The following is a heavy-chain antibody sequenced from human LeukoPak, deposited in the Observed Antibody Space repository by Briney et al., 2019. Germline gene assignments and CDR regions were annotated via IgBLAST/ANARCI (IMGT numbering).Heavy chain of an antibody. CDR2: INPNSGGT. CDR3: AREGTYYYYMDV. Sequence: ASVKVSCKASGYTFTGYYMHWVRQAPGQGLEWMGWINPNSGGTNYARKFQGRVTMTRDTSISTAYMELSRLRSDDTAVYYCAREGTYYYYMDVWGKGTTVTVSS. V-gene: IGHV1-2*02. J-gene: IGHJ6*03. CDR1: GYTFTGYY. D-gene: IGHD1-1*01.